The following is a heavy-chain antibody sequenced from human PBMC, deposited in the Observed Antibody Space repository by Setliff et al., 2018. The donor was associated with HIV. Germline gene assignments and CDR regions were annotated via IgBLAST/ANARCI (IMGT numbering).Heavy chain of an antibody. CDR1: GGSFSGYY. CDR3: ARGGGYSDRRPFAY. CDR2: INHTGNI. Sequence: KPSETLSLTCAVYGGSFSGYYWTWIRQPPGKGLEWSGEINHTGNINYNPSLKSRVTISVDTSKIQFSLKLSSVTAADTAFYYCARGGGYSDRRPFAYWGQGTLVTVSS. D-gene: IGHD3-22*01. J-gene: IGHJ4*02. V-gene: IGHV4-34*01.